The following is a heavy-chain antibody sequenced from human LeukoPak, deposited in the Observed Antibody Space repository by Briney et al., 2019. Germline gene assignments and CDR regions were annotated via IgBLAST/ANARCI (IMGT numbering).Heavy chain of an antibody. D-gene: IGHD3-9*01. Sequence: PGGSLRLSCAASGFTFSSYGMHWVRQAPGKGLEWVAVISYDGSNKYYADSVKGRFTISRDNSKNTLYLQMNSLRAEDTAVYYCARTYFDWTYFDYWGQGTLVTVSS. CDR1: GFTFSSYG. J-gene: IGHJ4*02. CDR3: ARTYFDWTYFDY. CDR2: ISYDGSNK. V-gene: IGHV3-30*03.